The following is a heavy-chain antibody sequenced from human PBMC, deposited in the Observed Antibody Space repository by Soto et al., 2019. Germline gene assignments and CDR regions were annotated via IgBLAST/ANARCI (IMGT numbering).Heavy chain of an antibody. Sequence: GGSLRLSCVASGFTFSSYAMSWVRQAPGKGLEWVSAISGSGGSTYYADSVKGRFTISRDNSKNTLYLQMNSLRAEDTAVYYCAKDLIDYGDYVNAFDIWGQGTMVTVSS. CDR3: AKDLIDYGDYVNAFDI. D-gene: IGHD4-17*01. V-gene: IGHV3-23*01. J-gene: IGHJ3*02. CDR1: GFTFSSYA. CDR2: ISGSGGST.